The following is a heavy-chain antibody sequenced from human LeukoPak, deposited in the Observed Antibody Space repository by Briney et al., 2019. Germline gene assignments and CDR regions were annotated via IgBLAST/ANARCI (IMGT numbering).Heavy chain of an antibody. CDR3: AKDSKWYAFDI. Sequence: GGSLRLSCAASGFTFSSYSMNWVRQAPGKGLDWVSSIISSSSYIYYADSVKGRFTISRDNAKNSLYLQMNSLRAEDTAVYYCAKDSKWYAFDIWGQGTMVTVSS. CDR2: IISSSSYI. J-gene: IGHJ3*02. CDR1: GFTFSSYS. V-gene: IGHV3-21*04. D-gene: IGHD2-15*01.